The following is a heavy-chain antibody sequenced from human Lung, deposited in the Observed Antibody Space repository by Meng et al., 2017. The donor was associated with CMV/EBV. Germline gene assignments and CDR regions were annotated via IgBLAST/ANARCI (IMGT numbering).Heavy chain of an antibody. CDR2: MYSGGST. CDR1: GLTVNNNF. Sequence: GGSLRLSCAASGLTVNNNFLTWVRQAPGEGLEWVSVMYSGGSTYYTDSVKGRFTLSRDKSKNTLYLQMNRLRVEDTGVYYCVKDMYWDQSYHGMDVWGQGTTVTVSS. D-gene: IGHD2-8*02. J-gene: IGHJ6*02. V-gene: IGHV3-66*02. CDR3: VKDMYWDQSYHGMDV.